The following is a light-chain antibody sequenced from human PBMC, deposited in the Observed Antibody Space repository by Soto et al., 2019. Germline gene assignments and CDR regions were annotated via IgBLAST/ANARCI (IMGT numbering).Light chain of an antibody. CDR2: EVS. CDR3: SSYTSSTSYV. V-gene: IGLV2-14*01. CDR1: SSDVGGYDY. J-gene: IGLJ1*01. Sequence: QSVLTQPASVSGCPGQSITISCTGTSSDVGGYDYVSWYQQHPGKAPKLMIYEVSNRPSGVSNRFSGSKSGNTASLTISGLQAEDEADYYCSSYTSSTSYVFGTGTKVTAL.